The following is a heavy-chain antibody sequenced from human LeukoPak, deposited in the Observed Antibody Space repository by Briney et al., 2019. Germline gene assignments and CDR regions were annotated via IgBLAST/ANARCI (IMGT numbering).Heavy chain of an antibody. CDR2: INPNSGGT. J-gene: IGHJ6*02. CDR1: GYTFSSYD. D-gene: IGHD6-19*01. Sequence: ASVKVSCEASGYTFSSYDVNWVRQAPGQGLEWMGWINPNSGGTNYAQKFQGRVTMTRDTSISTAYMELSRLRSDDTAVYYCARGEGSSSGWPYYYYGMDVWGQGTTVTVSS. V-gene: IGHV1-2*02. CDR3: ARGEGSSSGWPYYYYGMDV.